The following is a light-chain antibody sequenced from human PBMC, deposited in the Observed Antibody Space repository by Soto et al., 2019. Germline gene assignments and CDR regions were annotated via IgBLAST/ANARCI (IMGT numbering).Light chain of an antibody. CDR3: CSYAGSPYV. CDR1: SSDVGGYNY. Sequence: QSALTQPRSVSGSPGQSVTISRTGTSSDVGGYNYVSWYQQHPGKAPKLMIYDVSKRPSGVPDRFSGSKSGNTASLTISGLQAEDEADYYCCSYAGSPYVFGTGTKVTVL. CDR2: DVS. J-gene: IGLJ1*01. V-gene: IGLV2-11*01.